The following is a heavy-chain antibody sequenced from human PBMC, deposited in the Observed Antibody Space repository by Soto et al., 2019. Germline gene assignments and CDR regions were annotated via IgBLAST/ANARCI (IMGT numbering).Heavy chain of an antibody. CDR3: AREVSAPVYYYGSGRRPPHMDV. J-gene: IGHJ6*03. Sequence: GGSLRLSCAASGFTFSSYWMHWVRQAPGKGLVWVSRINSDGSSTSYADSVKGRFTISRDNAKNTLYLQMNSLRAEDTAVYYCAREVSAPVYYYGSGRRPPHMDVWGKGTTVTVSS. CDR1: GFTFSSYW. D-gene: IGHD3-10*01. V-gene: IGHV3-74*01. CDR2: INSDGSST.